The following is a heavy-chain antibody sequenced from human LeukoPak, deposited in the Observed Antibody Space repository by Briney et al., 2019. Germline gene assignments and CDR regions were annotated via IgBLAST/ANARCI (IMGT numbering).Heavy chain of an antibody. CDR1: GGSISSYY. V-gene: IGHV4-4*07. CDR2: IYTSGST. D-gene: IGHD2-2*01. CDR3: ARGEPLGYCSTISCPYYFDS. J-gene: IGHJ4*02. Sequence: SETLSLTCTVSGGSISSYYWSWIRQPAGKGLEWIGRIYTSGSTNYNPSLKSRVTMSVDTSKNQFSLKLSSVTAADTAVYYCARGEPLGYCSTISCPYYFDSWGQGTLVIVSS.